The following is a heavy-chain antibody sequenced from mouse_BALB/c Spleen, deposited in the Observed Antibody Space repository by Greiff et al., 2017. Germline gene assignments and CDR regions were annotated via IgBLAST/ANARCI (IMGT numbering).Heavy chain of an antibody. Sequence: EVKLVESGGGLVQPGGSRKLSCAASGFTFSSFGMHWVRQAPEKGLEWVAYISSGSSTIYYADTVKGRFTISRDNPKNTLFLQMTSLRSEDTAMYYCARNVRDGYYDYFDYWGQGTTLTVSS. D-gene: IGHD2-3*01. V-gene: IGHV5-17*02. J-gene: IGHJ2*01. CDR3: ARNVRDGYYDYFDY. CDR2: ISSGSSTI. CDR1: GFTFSSFG.